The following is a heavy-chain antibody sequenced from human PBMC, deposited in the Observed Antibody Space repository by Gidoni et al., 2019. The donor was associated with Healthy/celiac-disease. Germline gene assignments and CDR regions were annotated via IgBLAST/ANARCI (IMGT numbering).Heavy chain of an antibody. D-gene: IGHD3-10*01. Sequence: EVQLVESGGGLVKPGGSLRLPCAAPGFTFGNAWMNWGRQAPGKGLEWVGRIKSKTDGGTTDYAAPVKGRFTISRDDSKNTLYLQMNSLKTEDTAVYYCTTGVPGSGRLYYYYYYYMDVWGKGTTVTVSS. CDR3: TTGVPGSGRLYYYYYYYMDV. J-gene: IGHJ6*03. CDR2: IKSKTDGGTT. CDR1: GFTFGNAW. V-gene: IGHV3-15*07.